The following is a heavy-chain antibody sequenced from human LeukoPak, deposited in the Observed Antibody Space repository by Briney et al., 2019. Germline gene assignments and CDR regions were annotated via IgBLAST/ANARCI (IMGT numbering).Heavy chain of an antibody. Sequence: SETLSLTCTVSGGSISSYYWSWIRQPPGKGLEWIGYIYYSGSTNYNPSLKSRVTISVDTSKNQFSLKLSSVTAADTAVYYCARLYTAMANCYGMDVWGQGTTVTVSS. V-gene: IGHV4-59*08. J-gene: IGHJ6*02. CDR1: GGSISSYY. D-gene: IGHD5-18*01. CDR2: IYYSGST. CDR3: ARLYTAMANCYGMDV.